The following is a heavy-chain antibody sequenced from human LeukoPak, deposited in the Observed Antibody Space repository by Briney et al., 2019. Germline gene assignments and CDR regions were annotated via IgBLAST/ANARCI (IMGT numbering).Heavy chain of an antibody. Sequence: PSQTLSLTCAVSGGSISSGGYSWSWIRQPPGKGLEWIGYIYYSGSTNYNPSLKSRVTISVDTSKNQFSLKLSSVTAADTAVYYCARGGEGYSSGCVEEWGQGTLVTVSS. J-gene: IGHJ4*02. V-gene: IGHV4-30-4*07. CDR1: GGSISSGGYS. CDR3: ARGGEGYSSGCVEE. CDR2: IYYSGST. D-gene: IGHD6-19*01.